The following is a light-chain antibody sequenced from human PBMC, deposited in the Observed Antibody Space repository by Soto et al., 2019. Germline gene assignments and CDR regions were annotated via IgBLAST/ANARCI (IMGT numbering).Light chain of an antibody. CDR1: QNVMTNS. Sequence: DIVLTQSPGTLSLSPGERATLSCRASQNVMTNSLNWYQQKPGQAPRPLIFGASKRATGIPDRFSGSGSGTDFTLTINGLEPEDFAVYYCQPFGSSPQTFGQGTKVESK. V-gene: IGKV3-20*01. CDR2: GAS. J-gene: IGKJ2*01. CDR3: QPFGSSPQT.